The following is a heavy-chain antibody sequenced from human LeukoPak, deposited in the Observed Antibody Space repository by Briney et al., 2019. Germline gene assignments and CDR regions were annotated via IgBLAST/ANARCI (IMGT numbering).Heavy chain of an antibody. CDR3: ARGGRDNSNWPFDY. Sequence: PSETLSLTCAVYGGSFSGYYWSWIRQPPGKGLEWIGEINHSGSTNYNPSLKSRVTTSVDMSKNQFSLKLTSVTAADTAVYYCARGGRDNSNWPFDYWGQGTLVTVSS. V-gene: IGHV4-34*01. J-gene: IGHJ4*02. CDR2: INHSGST. D-gene: IGHD6-13*01. CDR1: GGSFSGYY.